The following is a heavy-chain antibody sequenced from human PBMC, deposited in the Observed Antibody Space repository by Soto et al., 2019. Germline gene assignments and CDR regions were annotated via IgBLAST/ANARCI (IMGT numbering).Heavy chain of an antibody. J-gene: IGHJ5*01. CDR1: GGSFSGHS. CDR3: STRAYDTNGYYRFDP. Sequence: ATLSLTCAFYGGSFSGHSWTWIRQSPGKGLEWIGDINHSGRVNYSPSLKSRVTISLDTSKNQFSLTLSAVTAADTAMYYCSTRAYDTNGYYRFDPWGQGTLVTV. CDR2: INHSGRV. D-gene: IGHD3-22*01. V-gene: IGHV4-34*01.